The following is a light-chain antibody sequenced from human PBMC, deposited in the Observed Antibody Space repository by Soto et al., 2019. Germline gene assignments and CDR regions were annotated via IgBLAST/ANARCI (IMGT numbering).Light chain of an antibody. Sequence: EIVLTQSPATLSSFPGDRVTLSCRASQAVNTRLAWYQHKPGQAPRLLIYLTSNRAAGIPARFSGSGSGTEFTLTINSLQSEDFAVYFCQQYDNLPRTFGPGTKVDIK. V-gene: IGKV3D-15*01. J-gene: IGKJ3*01. CDR1: QAVNTR. CDR3: QQYDNLPRT. CDR2: LTS.